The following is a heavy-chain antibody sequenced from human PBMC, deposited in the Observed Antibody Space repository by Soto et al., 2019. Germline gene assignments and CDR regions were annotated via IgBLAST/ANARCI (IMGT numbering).Heavy chain of an antibody. Sequence: GGSLRLSCAASGFTFSSYGMHWVRQAPGKGLEGVAVISYDGSNKYYADSVKGRFTISRDNSKNTLYLQMNSLRAEDTAVYYCATSKTYYYGSSGYPGAFDVWGQETMVTVSS. CDR2: ISYDGSNK. CDR3: ATSKTYYYGSSGYPGAFDV. D-gene: IGHD3-22*01. V-gene: IGHV3-30*03. CDR1: GFTFSSYG. J-gene: IGHJ3*01.